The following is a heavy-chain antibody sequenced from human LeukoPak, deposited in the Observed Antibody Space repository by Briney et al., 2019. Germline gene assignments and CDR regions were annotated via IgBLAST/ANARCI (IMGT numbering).Heavy chain of an antibody. J-gene: IGHJ4*02. V-gene: IGHV3-53*01. CDR2: IYSGGST. Sequence: PGGSLRLSCAASGFTVSSNYMSWVRQAPGKGLEWVSVIYSGGSTYYADSVKGRFTISRDNSKNTLYLQMNSLRAEDTAVYYCARADYDSSGYPIDYWGQGTLVTVSS. CDR1: GFTVSSNY. D-gene: IGHD3-22*01. CDR3: ARADYDSSGYPIDY.